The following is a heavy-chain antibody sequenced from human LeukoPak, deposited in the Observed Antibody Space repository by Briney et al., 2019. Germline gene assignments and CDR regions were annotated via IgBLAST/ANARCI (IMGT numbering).Heavy chain of an antibody. D-gene: IGHD3-22*01. CDR3: ARRGVDSSGYNDAFDI. V-gene: IGHV4-4*07. CDR1: GGSISSYY. CDR2: IYTSGST. J-gene: IGHJ3*02. Sequence: ASETLSLTCTVSGGSISSYYWSWIRQPAGRGLEWIGRIYTSGSTNYNPSLKSRATMSVDTSKNQFSLKLSSVTAADTAVYYCARRGVDSSGYNDAFDIWGQGTMVTVSS.